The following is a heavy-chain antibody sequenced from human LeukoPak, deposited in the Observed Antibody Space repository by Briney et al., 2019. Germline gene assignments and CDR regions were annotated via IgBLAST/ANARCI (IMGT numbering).Heavy chain of an antibody. J-gene: IGHJ4*02. Sequence: GGSLRLSCAASGFTFSTYWMTWVRQSPGKGLEWVANMNPDGSEANYVDSVKGRFTISRDNAKNSLHLQMNSLRVEDTAVYYCVSGGHVDFFGQGTLVSVSS. CDR2: MNPDGSEA. D-gene: IGHD3-10*01. V-gene: IGHV3-7*01. CDR3: VSGGHVDF. CDR1: GFTFSTYW.